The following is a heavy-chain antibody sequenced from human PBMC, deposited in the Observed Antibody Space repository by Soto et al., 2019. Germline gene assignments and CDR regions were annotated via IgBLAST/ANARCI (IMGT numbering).Heavy chain of an antibody. Sequence: EVQLVESRGGLVQPGGSLRLSCAASGFTLSDNWIHWVRRAPGKGLVWVSRINSDGSSVTYADSVKGRFTLSRDNAKNTWFLQMDSLRVEDTAMYYCVRAPEQRPFDYWGQGTLVTVSS. D-gene: IGHD6-25*01. J-gene: IGHJ4*02. CDR1: GFTLSDNW. CDR3: VRAPEQRPFDY. CDR2: INSDGSSV. V-gene: IGHV3-74*03.